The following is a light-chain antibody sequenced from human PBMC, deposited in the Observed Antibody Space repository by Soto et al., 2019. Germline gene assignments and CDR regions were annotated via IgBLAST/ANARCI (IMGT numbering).Light chain of an antibody. V-gene: IGKV3-15*01. CDR3: QQYNNWRT. CDR1: QSVSSN. J-gene: IGKJ1*01. Sequence: DIVMTQSPATLSVSPGERATLSCRASQSVSSNLAWYQQKPGQAPRHLIYGASTRATGIPARFSGSGSGTKFTLTISSLQSEDFAVYYCQQYNNWRTFGQGTKVDIK. CDR2: GAS.